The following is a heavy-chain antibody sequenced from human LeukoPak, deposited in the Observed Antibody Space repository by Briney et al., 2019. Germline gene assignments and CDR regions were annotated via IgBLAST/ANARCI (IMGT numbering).Heavy chain of an antibody. V-gene: IGHV3-21*01. D-gene: IGHD3-10*02. Sequence: GGSLRLSCAASGFTFSTYSMNWVRQAPGKGLEWVSSINSYSTNIYYADSVKGRFTISRDNAKNSLYLQMNSLRAEDTAVYYCAELGITMIGGVWGKGTTVTISS. J-gene: IGHJ6*04. CDR3: AELGITMIGGV. CDR1: GFTFSTYS. CDR2: INSYSTNI.